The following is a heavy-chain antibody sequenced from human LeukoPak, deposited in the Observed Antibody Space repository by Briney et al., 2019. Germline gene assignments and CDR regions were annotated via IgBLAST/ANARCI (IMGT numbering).Heavy chain of an antibody. D-gene: IGHD6-13*01. CDR3: AKDISWAAAGIYH. Sequence: GGSLRLSCAASGFTFDDYAMHWVRQAPGKGLEWVSGISWNSGSIGYADSVKGRFTISRDNAKNSLYLQMNSLRAEDTALYYCAKDISWAAAGIYHWGQGTLVTVSS. J-gene: IGHJ1*01. V-gene: IGHV3-9*01. CDR1: GFTFDDYA. CDR2: ISWNSGSI.